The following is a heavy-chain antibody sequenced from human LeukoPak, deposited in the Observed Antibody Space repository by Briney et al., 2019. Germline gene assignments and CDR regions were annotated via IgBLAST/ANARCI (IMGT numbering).Heavy chain of an antibody. CDR2: ISGSGGST. J-gene: IGHJ4*01. V-gene: IGHV3-23*01. Sequence: PGGSLRLSCAASGFTFNSYAVNWVRQAPGKGLGWVSAISGSGGSTYYADSVKGRFTISRDNSKNTLYLQMNSLRAEDAAVYYCAKDWKSFDYWGHGTLVTVSS. CDR3: AKDWKSFDY. D-gene: IGHD1-1*01. CDR1: GFTFNSYA.